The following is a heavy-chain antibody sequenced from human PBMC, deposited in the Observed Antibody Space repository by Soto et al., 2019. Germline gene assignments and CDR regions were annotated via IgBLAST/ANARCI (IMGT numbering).Heavy chain of an antibody. V-gene: IGHV4-39*01. CDR2: VFYNGTT. D-gene: IGHD2-15*01. Sequence: SETLSLTCTVSGGSINTNNYYWGWVRQPPGKGLEWIGSVFYNGTTYYSPSLKSRVTVSLAPSRTQFSLKLESVTAADTAVYFCARLVVVSPVANAWGQGTLVTVSS. CDR1: GGSINTNNYY. CDR3: ARLVVVSPVANA. J-gene: IGHJ5*02.